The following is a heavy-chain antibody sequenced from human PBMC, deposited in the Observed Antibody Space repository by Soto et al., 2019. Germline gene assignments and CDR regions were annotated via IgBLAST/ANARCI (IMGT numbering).Heavy chain of an antibody. CDR2: IYYSGST. J-gene: IGHJ6*02. D-gene: IGHD5-12*01. CDR1: GGSISSGGYY. Sequence: SETLSLTCTVSGGSISSGGYYWSWIRRHPXKGLEWIGYIYYSGSTYYNPSLKSRVTISVDTSKNQFSLKLSSVTAADTAVYYCARAGGYSGYDPYYYYGMDVWGQGTTVTVSS. CDR3: ARAGGYSGYDPYYYYGMDV. V-gene: IGHV4-31*03.